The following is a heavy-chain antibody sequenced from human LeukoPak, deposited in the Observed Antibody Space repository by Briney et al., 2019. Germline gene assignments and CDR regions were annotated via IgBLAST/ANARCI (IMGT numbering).Heavy chain of an antibody. V-gene: IGHV3-30-3*01. J-gene: IGHJ4*02. Sequence: PGGPLRLSCAASGFTFSSYAMHWVRQAPGKGLEWVAVISYDGSNKYYADSVKGRFTISRDNSKNTLYLQMNSLRAEDTAVYYCAKDRYDYVWGTLDYWGQGTLVTVSS. CDR1: GFTFSSYA. CDR3: AKDRYDYVWGTLDY. CDR2: ISYDGSNK. D-gene: IGHD3-16*01.